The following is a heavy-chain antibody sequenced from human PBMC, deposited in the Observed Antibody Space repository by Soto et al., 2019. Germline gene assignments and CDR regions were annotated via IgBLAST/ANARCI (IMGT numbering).Heavy chain of an antibody. V-gene: IGHV3-30*18. CDR3: AKVKRGYSYGTPYFDY. CDR2: ISYDGSNK. CDR1: GFTFSSYG. Sequence: LRLSCAASGFTFSSYGMHWVRQAPGKGLEWVAVISYDGSNKYYADSVKGRFTISRDNSKNTLYLQMNSLRAEDTAVYYCAKVKRGYSYGTPYFDYWGQGTLVTVSS. D-gene: IGHD5-18*01. J-gene: IGHJ4*02.